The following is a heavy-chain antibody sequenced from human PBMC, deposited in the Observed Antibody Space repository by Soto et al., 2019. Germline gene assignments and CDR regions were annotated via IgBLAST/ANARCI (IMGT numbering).Heavy chain of an antibody. V-gene: IGHV3-33*01. CDR1: GFTFSSYG. Sequence: GGSLRLSCAASGFTFSSYGMHWVRQAPGKGLEWVAVIWYDGSNKYYADSVKGRFTISRDNSKNTLYLQMNSLRAEDTAVYYCARPPAGTMIGWFDPWGQGTLVTVSS. J-gene: IGHJ5*02. CDR3: ARPPAGTMIGWFDP. D-gene: IGHD3-22*01. CDR2: IWYDGSNK.